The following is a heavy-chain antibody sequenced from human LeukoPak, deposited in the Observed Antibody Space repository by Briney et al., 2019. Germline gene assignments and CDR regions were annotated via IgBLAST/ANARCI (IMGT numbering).Heavy chain of an antibody. CDR1: GFTFSSYW. J-gene: IGHJ4*02. CDR3: ARGYSSSWYYFDY. D-gene: IGHD6-13*01. Sequence: PGGSLRLSCAASGFTFSSYWMSWVRQAPGKGLEWVANIKQDGSEKYYVDSVKGRFTISRDNAKNSLYLQMNSLRAEDTAVYYCARGYSSSWYYFDYWGQGTPVTVSS. V-gene: IGHV3-7*01. CDR2: IKQDGSEK.